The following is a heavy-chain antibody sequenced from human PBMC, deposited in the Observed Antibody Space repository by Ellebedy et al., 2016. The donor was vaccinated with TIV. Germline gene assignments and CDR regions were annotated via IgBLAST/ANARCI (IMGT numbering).Heavy chain of an antibody. CDR2: MYLSGSS. CDR3: ARFSTSGWYMDV. D-gene: IGHD6-13*01. CDR1: GGAITHSNW. J-gene: IGHJ6*02. Sequence: SETLSLXXAVSGGAITHSNWWPWVRQPPGKRLEWIGEMYLSGSSNYSPSLKSRTSISLDRTDNTFSLKMTSVTAADTAIYYCARFSTSGWYMDVWGQGTTVTVSS. V-gene: IGHV4-4*02.